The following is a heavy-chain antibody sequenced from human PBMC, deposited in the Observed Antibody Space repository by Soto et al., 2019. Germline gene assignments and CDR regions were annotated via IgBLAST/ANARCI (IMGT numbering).Heavy chain of an antibody. CDR2: INHSGST. V-gene: IGHV4-34*01. CDR1: GYSISTGYY. J-gene: IGHJ6*02. Sequence: LSLTCAVSGYSISTGYYWSWLRQPPGKGLEWIGEINHSGSTNYNPSLKSRVTISVDTSKNHFSLKLRSVTAADTAVYFCASLTVTTHFYYDLDVWGQGTTVTVSS. D-gene: IGHD4-17*01. CDR3: ASLTVTTHFYYDLDV.